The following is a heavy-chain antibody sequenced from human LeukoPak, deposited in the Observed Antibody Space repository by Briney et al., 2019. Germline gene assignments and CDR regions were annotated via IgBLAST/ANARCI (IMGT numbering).Heavy chain of an antibody. J-gene: IGHJ5*02. V-gene: IGHV3-33*06. Sequence: GGSLRLSCAASGFTFRNFGMHWVRQAPGMGLEWVAVIWYDGSNQFYADSVKGRFTISRDDSKNTLYLQMNSLRAEDTAVYYCAKDHRGYYGSGSYFWFDPWGQGTLVTVSS. CDR2: IWYDGSNQ. CDR1: GFTFRNFG. CDR3: AKDHRGYYGSGSYFWFDP. D-gene: IGHD3-10*01.